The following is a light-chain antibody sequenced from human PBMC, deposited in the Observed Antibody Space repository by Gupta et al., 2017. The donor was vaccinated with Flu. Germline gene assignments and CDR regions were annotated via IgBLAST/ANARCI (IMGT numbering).Light chain of an antibody. J-gene: IGKJ4*01. CDR2: AAS. CDR3: QQYYSYLPT. CDR1: QGISSY. V-gene: IGKV1-8*01. Sequence: AIRITQSPSSLSASTGDRVTITCRASQGISSYLAWYQQKPGKAPKLLIYAASTLQSGVPSRFSGSGSGTDFTLTISCLQSEDFATYYCQQYYSYLPTFGGGTKVEIK.